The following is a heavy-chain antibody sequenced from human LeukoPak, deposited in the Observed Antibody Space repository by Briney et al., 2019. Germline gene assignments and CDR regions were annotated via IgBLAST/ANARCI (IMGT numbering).Heavy chain of an antibody. V-gene: IGHV4-59*01. CDR3: ARSRGTYNLFGY. J-gene: IGHJ4*02. Sequence: SETLSLTCTVSGGSISSYYWSWIRQPPGKGLEWIGYIYYSGSTNYNPSLKSRVTISVDTSKNQFSLKLSSVTAADTAVYYCARSRGTYNLFGYWGQGTLVTVSS. CDR2: IYYSGST. CDR1: GGSISSYY. D-gene: IGHD5-24*01.